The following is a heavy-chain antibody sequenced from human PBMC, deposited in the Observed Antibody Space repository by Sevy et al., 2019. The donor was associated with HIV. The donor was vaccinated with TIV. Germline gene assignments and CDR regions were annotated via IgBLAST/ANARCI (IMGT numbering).Heavy chain of an antibody. CDR3: ASEYYDFWSGYYMSSAFDI. V-gene: IGHV3-30-3*01. D-gene: IGHD3-3*01. CDR1: GFTFSSYA. CDR2: ISYDGSNK. J-gene: IGHJ3*02. Sequence: GGSLRLSCAASGFTFSSYAMHWVRQAPGKGLEWVAVISYDGSNKYYADSVKGRFTISRDNSKNTLYLQMSSLRAEDTAVYYCASEYYDFWSGYYMSSAFDIWGQGTMVTVSS.